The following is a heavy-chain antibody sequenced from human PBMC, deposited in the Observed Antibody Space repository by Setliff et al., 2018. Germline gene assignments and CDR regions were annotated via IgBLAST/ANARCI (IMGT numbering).Heavy chain of an antibody. CDR2: IYYSGST. CDR3: ARATYTAMVNY. D-gene: IGHD5-18*01. Sequence: PSETLSLTCAVYGGSFSTYYWIWIRQPPGKGLEWIGSIYYSGSTNYNPSLKSRVTISVDTSKNQFSLKLSSVTAADTAVYYCARATYTAMVNYWGQGTLVTVS. V-gene: IGHV4-59*01. J-gene: IGHJ4*02. CDR1: GGSFSTYY.